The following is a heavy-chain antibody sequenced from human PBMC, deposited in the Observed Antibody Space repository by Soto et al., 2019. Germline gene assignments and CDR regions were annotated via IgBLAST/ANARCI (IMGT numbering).Heavy chain of an antibody. CDR3: ARGLYYGSGSYRHNWFDP. CDR1: GYTFTSYD. CDR2: MNPNSGNT. D-gene: IGHD3-10*01. Sequence: ASVKVSCKASGYTFTSYDINWVRQATGQGLEWMGWMNPNSGNTGYAQKFQGRVTMTRNTSISTAYMELSSLRSEDTAVYYCARGLYYGSGSYRHNWFDPWGQGTLVTVSS. J-gene: IGHJ5*02. V-gene: IGHV1-8*01.